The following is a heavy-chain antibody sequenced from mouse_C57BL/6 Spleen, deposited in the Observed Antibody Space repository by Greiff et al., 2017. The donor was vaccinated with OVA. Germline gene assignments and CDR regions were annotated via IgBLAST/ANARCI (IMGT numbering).Heavy chain of an antibody. J-gene: IGHJ3*01. CDR3: ARGGLAGGWFAY. D-gene: IGHD4-1*01. V-gene: IGHV1-53*01. CDR2: INPSNGGT. CDR1: GYTFTSYW. Sequence: QVQLQQPGPELVKPGASVKLSCKASGYTFTSYWMHWVKQRPGQGLEWIGNINPSNGGTNYNEKFKSKATLTVDKSSSTAYMQLSSLTSEDSAVYYCARGGLAGGWFAYWGQGTLVTVSA.